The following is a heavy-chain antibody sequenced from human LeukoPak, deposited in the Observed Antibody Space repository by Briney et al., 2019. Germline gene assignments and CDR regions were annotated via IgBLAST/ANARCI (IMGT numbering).Heavy chain of an antibody. CDR2: INPNSGGT. V-gene: IGHV1-2*04. CDR1: GYTFTGYY. Sequence: ASVKVSCKASGYTFTGYYMHWVRQAPGQGLEWMGWINPNSGGTNYAQKFQGWVTMTRDTSISTAYMELSRLRSDDTAVYYCARDPSPYCGGDCYPKNWFDPWGQGTLVTVSS. D-gene: IGHD2-21*02. CDR3: ARDPSPYCGGDCYPKNWFDP. J-gene: IGHJ5*02.